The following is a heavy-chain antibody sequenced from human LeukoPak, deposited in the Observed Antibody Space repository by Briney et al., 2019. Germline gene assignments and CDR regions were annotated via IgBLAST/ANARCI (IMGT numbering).Heavy chain of an antibody. D-gene: IGHD7-27*01. CDR1: GFTVSSNY. V-gene: IGHV3-53*01. CDR3: ARTELGMGYFDY. CDR2: IYSGGST. Sequence: GGSLRLSCAASGFTVSSNYMSWVRQAPGKGLEWVSVIYSGGSTYYADSVKGRFTIPRDNSKDTLYLQMNSLRAEDTAVYYCARTELGMGYFDYWGQGTLVTVSS. J-gene: IGHJ4*02.